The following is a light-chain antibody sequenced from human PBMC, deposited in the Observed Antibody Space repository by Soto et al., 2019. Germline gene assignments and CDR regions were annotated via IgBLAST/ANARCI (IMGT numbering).Light chain of an antibody. CDR3: TSFTTTNIWV. Sequence: QSALTQPASVSGSPGQSITISCTGTSSDIGVYNYVSWYQQHPGKAPTLVICEVSNRPSGVSSRFSGSKSGNTASLTISGLRAEEEADYYCTSFTTTNIWVFGGGTKLTVL. J-gene: IGLJ3*02. CDR1: SSDIGVYNY. V-gene: IGLV2-14*01. CDR2: EVS.